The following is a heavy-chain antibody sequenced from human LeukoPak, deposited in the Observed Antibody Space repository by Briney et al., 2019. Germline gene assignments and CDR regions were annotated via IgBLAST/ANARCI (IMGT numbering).Heavy chain of an antibody. J-gene: IGHJ4*02. CDR1: GFTFSSYW. CDR3: ARDLWQQLGSRLFDY. D-gene: IGHD6-13*01. Sequence: PGGSLRLSCAASGFTFSSYWMSWVRQAPGKGLEWVANIKQDGSEKYYVDSMKGRFTISRDNAKNSLYLQMNSLRAEDTAVYYCARDLWQQLGSRLFDYWGQGTLVTVSS. CDR2: IKQDGSEK. V-gene: IGHV3-7*01.